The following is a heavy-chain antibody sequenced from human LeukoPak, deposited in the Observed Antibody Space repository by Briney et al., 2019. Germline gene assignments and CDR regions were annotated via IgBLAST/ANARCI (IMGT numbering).Heavy chain of an antibody. CDR3: ARGLPGSDTMVRGVMKGWFDP. J-gene: IGHJ5*02. D-gene: IGHD3-10*01. Sequence: PSETLSLTCAFYGGAFSGYYWSWIRQPPGKGLEWIGEINHSGSTSYNPALKSRVIITVYTSKNQFFQMLSSVTAADTAVYYCARGLPGSDTMVRGVMKGWFDPWGQGTLVTVSS. CDR1: GGAFSGYY. V-gene: IGHV4-34*01. CDR2: INHSGST.